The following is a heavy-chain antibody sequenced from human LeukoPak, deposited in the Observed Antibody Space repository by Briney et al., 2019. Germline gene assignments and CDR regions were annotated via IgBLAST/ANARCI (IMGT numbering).Heavy chain of an antibody. CDR1: GGSFSGYY. Sequence: PSETLSLTCAVFGGSFSGYYWNWIRQPPGKGLEWIGEINHSGSTNYNPSLKSRVTISVDTSKNQFSLKLSSVTAADTAVYYCARVPSMPYYYDSSGYYIYYYYGMDVWGQGTTVTVSS. CDR2: INHSGST. J-gene: IGHJ6*02. CDR3: ARVPSMPYYYDSSGYYIYYYYGMDV. V-gene: IGHV4-34*01. D-gene: IGHD3-22*01.